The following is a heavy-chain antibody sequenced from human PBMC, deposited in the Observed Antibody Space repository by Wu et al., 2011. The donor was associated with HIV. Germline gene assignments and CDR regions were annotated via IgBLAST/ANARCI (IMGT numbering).Heavy chain of an antibody. CDR1: GDTFGTFA. V-gene: IGHV1-69*06. CDR2: INPAFGNT. J-gene: IGHJ4*02. CDR3: ATTQGPLASIGRYYFDY. D-gene: IGHD2-15*01. Sequence: VQSGAEVKTAGSSVKVSCKASGDTFGTFAFSWLRQAPGQGLEWVGVINPAFGNTVYPQKFRDRVIVTADKSTTTVYMELTSLRSEDTGTYYCATTQGPLASIGRYYFDYWGQGTLVTVSS.